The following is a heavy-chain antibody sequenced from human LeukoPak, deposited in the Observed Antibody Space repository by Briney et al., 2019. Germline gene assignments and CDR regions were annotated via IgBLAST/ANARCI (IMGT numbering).Heavy chain of an antibody. CDR3: ARDQKGIAVAGPIDY. CDR1: GGSFSGYY. V-gene: IGHV4-34*01. J-gene: IGHJ4*02. Sequence: SETLSLTCAVYGGSFSGYYWSWIRQPPGKGLEWIGEINHSGSTNYNPSLKSRVTISVDTSKNQFSLKLSSVTAADTAVYYCARDQKGIAVAGPIDYWGQGTLVTVSS. CDR2: INHSGST. D-gene: IGHD6-19*01.